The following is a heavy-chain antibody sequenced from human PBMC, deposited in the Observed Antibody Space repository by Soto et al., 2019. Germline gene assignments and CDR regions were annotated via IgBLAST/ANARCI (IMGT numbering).Heavy chain of an antibody. CDR3: AGDETAG. J-gene: IGHJ4*02. Sequence: EVQLVESGGGLVKPGGSLRLSCAASGFTFSSYSMNWVRQAPGKGLEWVSFISSSSSYIYYADSVKGRFTISRDNAKNSLYLQTNSVRAEDTAVYYCAGDETAGWGQGTLVTVSS. D-gene: IGHD6-13*01. V-gene: IGHV3-21*01. CDR1: GFTFSSYS. CDR2: ISSSSSYI.